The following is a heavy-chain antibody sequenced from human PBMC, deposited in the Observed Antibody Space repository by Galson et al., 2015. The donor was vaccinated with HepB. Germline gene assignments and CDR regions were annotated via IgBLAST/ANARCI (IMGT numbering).Heavy chain of an antibody. CDR1: GFIFSSYW. CDR2: IKQDGSEK. D-gene: IGHD6-19*01. Sequence: SLRLSCAASGFIFSSYWMSWVRQAPGKGLEWVANIKQDGSEKYYVDSVRGRFTISRDNAKNSLYLQMNSLRAEDTAVYYCARDGYSSGWYADFDYWGQGTLVTVSS. V-gene: IGHV3-7*03. CDR3: ARDGYSSGWYADFDY. J-gene: IGHJ4*02.